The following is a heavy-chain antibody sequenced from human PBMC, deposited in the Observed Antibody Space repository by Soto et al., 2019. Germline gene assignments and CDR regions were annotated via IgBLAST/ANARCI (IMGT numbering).Heavy chain of an antibody. CDR1: GGSISSGDYY. CDR3: AREGMATPIDY. CDR2: IYYSGST. V-gene: IGHV4-30-4*01. D-gene: IGHD2-15*01. J-gene: IGHJ4*02. Sequence: QVQLQESGPGLVKPSQTLFLTCTVSGGSISSGDYYWSWIRQPPGKGLEWIGYIYYSGSTYYNPSLKSRVTILVDTSKNQFSLKLNSVTAADTAVYYCAREGMATPIDYWGQGTLVTVSS.